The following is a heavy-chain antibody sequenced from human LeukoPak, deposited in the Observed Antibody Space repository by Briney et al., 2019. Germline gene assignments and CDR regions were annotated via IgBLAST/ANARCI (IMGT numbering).Heavy chain of an antibody. CDR1: GYTFTGYY. V-gene: IGHV1-2*02. D-gene: IGHD6-13*01. CDR3: ARAQHVLKSRIAAAGNALYWFDP. Sequence: GASVKVSCKASGYTFTGYYMHWVRQAPGQGLEWMGWINPNSGGTNYAQKFQGRVTMTRDTSISTAYMELSRLRSEDTAVYYCARAQHVLKSRIAAAGNALYWFDPWGQGTLVTVSS. CDR2: INPNSGGT. J-gene: IGHJ5*02.